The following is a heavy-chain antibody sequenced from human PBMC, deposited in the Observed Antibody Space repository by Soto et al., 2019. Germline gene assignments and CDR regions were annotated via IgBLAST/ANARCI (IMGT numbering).Heavy chain of an antibody. CDR1: GYTFTSNW. CDR3: ARHGVGDILTGQPDY. V-gene: IGHV5-51*01. CDR2: IYPGDSET. Sequence: HGESLKISCKGSGYTFTSNWIGWVRQMPGKGLEWMGIIYPGDSETRYSPSFQGQVTISADKSINTAYLQWSSLKASDTAIYYCARHGVGDILTGQPDYWGQGTLVTVSS. D-gene: IGHD3-9*01. J-gene: IGHJ4*02.